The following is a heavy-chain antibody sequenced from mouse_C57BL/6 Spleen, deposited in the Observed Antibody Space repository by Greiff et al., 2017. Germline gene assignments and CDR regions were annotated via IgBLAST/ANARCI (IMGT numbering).Heavy chain of an antibody. J-gene: IGHJ2*01. Sequence: QVQLQQPGAELVRPGSSVKLSCKASGYTFTSYWMDWVKQRPGQGLEWIGNIYPSDSETHYNQKFKDKATLTVDKSSSTAYMQLSSLTSEDSAVYYCARGEYYGSSNYFDYWGQGTTLTVSS. CDR1: GYTFTSYW. V-gene: IGHV1-61*01. D-gene: IGHD1-1*01. CDR2: IYPSDSET. CDR3: ARGEYYGSSNYFDY.